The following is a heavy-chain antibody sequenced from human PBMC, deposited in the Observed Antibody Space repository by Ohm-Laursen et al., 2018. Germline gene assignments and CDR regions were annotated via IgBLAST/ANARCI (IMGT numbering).Heavy chain of an antibody. V-gene: IGHV3-66*01. Sequence: SLRLSCAASGFTFSNYAMSWVRQAPGKGLECVSVIYSGGSTYYADSVKGRFTISRDNSKNTLYLQMDSLRAEDTAVYYCARDARSPYYFDYWGQGTLVIVSS. J-gene: IGHJ4*02. CDR2: IYSGGST. CDR3: ARDARSPYYFDY. CDR1: GFTFSNYA.